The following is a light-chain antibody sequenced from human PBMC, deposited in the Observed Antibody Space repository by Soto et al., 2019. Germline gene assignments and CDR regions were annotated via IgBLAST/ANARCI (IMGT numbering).Light chain of an antibody. CDR3: QQYNSWPPWT. CDR1: QSVSSSY. J-gene: IGKJ1*01. CDR2: GAS. Sequence: EIGLSQSPGTLSLSPGERATLSCRASQSVSSSYLAWYQQKPGQAPRLLIYGASSRATGVPARFSGSGFGTDFTLTLSSLQSEDFAVYYCQQYNSWPPWTFGQGTKVAIK. V-gene: IGKV3-20*01.